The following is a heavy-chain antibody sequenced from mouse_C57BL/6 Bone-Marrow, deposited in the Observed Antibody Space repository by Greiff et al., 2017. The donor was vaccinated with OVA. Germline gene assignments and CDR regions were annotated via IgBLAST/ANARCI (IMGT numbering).Heavy chain of an antibody. V-gene: IGHV5-4*01. D-gene: IGHD2-5*01. CDR2: ISDGGSYT. CDR3: ARDHYSNYVWFAY. Sequence: EVQGVESGGGLVKPGGSLKLSCAASGFTFSSYAMSWVRQTPEKRLEWVATISDGGSYTYYPDNVKGRFTISRDNAKNNLYLQMSHLKSEDTAMYYGARDHYSNYVWFAYWGQGTLVTVSA. CDR1: GFTFSSYA. J-gene: IGHJ3*01.